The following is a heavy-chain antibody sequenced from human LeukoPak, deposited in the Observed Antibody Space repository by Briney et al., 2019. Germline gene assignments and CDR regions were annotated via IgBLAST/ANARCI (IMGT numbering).Heavy chain of an antibody. Sequence: SETLSLTCTVSGGSISSYYWSWIRQPPGKELEWIGYIYYSGSTNYNPSLKSRVTISVDTSKNQFSLKLSSVTAADTAVYYCASSGYSLSAEYFQHWGQGTLVTVSS. CDR2: IYYSGST. V-gene: IGHV4-59*01. D-gene: IGHD3-22*01. J-gene: IGHJ1*01. CDR3: ASSGYSLSAEYFQH. CDR1: GGSISSYY.